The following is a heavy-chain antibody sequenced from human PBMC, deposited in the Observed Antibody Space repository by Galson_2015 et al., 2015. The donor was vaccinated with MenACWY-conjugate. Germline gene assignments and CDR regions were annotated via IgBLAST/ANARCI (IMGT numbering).Heavy chain of an antibody. CDR2: IYHSGST. CDR3: ARENRITFGGVIVGVYNWFDP. J-gene: IGHJ5*02. CDR1: GYSISSGYY. D-gene: IGHD3-16*02. V-gene: IGHV4-38-2*02. Sequence: ETLSLTCAVSGYSISSGYYWGWIRQPPGKGLEWIGSIYHSGSTYYNPSLKSRVTISVDTSKNQFSLKLSSVTAADTAVYYCARENRITFGGVIVGVYNWFDPWGQGTLVAVSS.